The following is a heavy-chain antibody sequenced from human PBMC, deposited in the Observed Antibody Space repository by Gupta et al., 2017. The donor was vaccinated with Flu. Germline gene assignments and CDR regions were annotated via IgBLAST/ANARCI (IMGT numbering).Heavy chain of an antibody. Sequence: VQLVQSGAEVKKPAASVKASCRASGYNFINYDINWVRQAPGQGLEWMGWMNPSRDNTGYAQKFQGRVTMTRDTSTGTAYMELSSLRSEDTAVYYCARMVGYSAKQVRLDYWGQGTLVTVSS. CDR1: GYNFINYD. D-gene: IGHD2-8*02. CDR3: ARMVGYSAKQVRLDY. V-gene: IGHV1-8*01. CDR2: MNPSRDNT. J-gene: IGHJ4*02.